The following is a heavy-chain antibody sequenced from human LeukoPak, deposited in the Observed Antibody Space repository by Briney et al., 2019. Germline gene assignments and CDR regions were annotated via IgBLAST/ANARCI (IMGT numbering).Heavy chain of an antibody. J-gene: IGHJ3*02. V-gene: IGHV3-21*01. D-gene: IGHD2/OR15-2a*01. CDR1: GVTFSSYS. Sequence: GGSLRLSCAASGVTFSSYSMSWVRQDPGKGLEWVSSIISSSSYIYYTDSVKGRFTISRDNAKNSLYLQMNCLRAEDTAVYYCASLYDRDAFDIWGQGTMVSVSS. CDR2: IISSSSYI. CDR3: ASLYDRDAFDI.